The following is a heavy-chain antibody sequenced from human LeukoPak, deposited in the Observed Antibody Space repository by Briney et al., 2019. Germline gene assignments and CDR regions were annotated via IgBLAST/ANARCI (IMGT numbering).Heavy chain of an antibody. Sequence: SETLSLTCTVSGGSISSGDYYWSWIRQPPGKGLEWIGYIYYSGSTNYNPSLKSRVTISVDTSKNQFSLKLSSVTAADTAVYYCARDNYYDSTGYTDYWGQGTLVTVSS. J-gene: IGHJ4*02. CDR1: GGSISSGDYY. D-gene: IGHD3-22*01. V-gene: IGHV4-61*08. CDR3: ARDNYYDSTGYTDY. CDR2: IYYSGST.